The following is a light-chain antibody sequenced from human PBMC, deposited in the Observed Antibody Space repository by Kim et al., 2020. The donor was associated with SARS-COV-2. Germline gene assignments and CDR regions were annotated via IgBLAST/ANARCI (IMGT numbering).Light chain of an antibody. J-gene: IGKJ1*01. CDR2: GAS. V-gene: IGKV3-15*01. CDR3: QQYNNWHPWT. CDR1: QSIGSN. Sequence: EIVMTQSPTILSVSPGERVTLSCRASQSIGSNLAWYQQKVGQAPRLLIFGASTRATGIPARFSGSGSGTEFTLSISSLQSEDFAVYFCQQYNNWHPWTFGQGTKVDIK.